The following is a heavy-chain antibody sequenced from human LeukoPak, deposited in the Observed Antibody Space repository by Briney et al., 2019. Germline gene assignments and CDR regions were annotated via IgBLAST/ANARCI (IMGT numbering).Heavy chain of an antibody. CDR1: GYTFTSHD. V-gene: IGHV1-8*01. Sequence: ASVKVSCKASGYTFTSHDINWVRQATGRGLEWMGWMNHNSGNTGYAQKFQGRLTMTRNTSINTAYIELNSLRSEDAAVYFCAREGAYYDFWSSYSPSHGIFDSWGQGSLVTVSS. CDR3: AREGAYYDFWSSYSPSHGIFDS. D-gene: IGHD3-3*01. J-gene: IGHJ4*02. CDR2: MNHNSGNT.